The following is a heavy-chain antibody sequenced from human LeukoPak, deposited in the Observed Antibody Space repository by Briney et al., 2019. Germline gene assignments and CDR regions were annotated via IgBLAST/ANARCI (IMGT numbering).Heavy chain of an antibody. CDR1: GFTFSSYG. J-gene: IGHJ4*02. CDR2: IRYDGSNK. V-gene: IGHV3-30*02. CDR3: ARDIMVYYGSGSYQY. D-gene: IGHD3-10*01. Sequence: GGSLRLSCAASGFTFSSYGMHWVRQAPGKGLEWVAFIRYDGSNKYYADSVKGRFTISRDNAKNSLYLQMNSLRAEDTAVYYCARDIMVYYGSGSYQYWGQGTLVTVSS.